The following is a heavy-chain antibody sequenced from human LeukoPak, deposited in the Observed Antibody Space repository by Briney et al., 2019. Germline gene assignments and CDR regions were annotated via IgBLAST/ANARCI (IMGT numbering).Heavy chain of an antibody. D-gene: IGHD6-13*01. V-gene: IGHV3-43*02. Sequence: GGSLRLSCAASGFTFDDYAMHWVRQAPGKGLEWVSLISGDGGSTYYADSVKGRFTISRDNSKNTLYLQMNSLRAEDTAVYYCARDPYSSWSHWGQGTLVTVSS. CDR3: ARDPYSSWSH. J-gene: IGHJ4*02. CDR1: GFTFDDYA. CDR2: ISGDGGST.